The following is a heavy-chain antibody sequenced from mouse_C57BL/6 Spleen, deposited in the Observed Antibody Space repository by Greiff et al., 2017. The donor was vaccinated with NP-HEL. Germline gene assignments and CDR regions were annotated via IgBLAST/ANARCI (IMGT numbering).Heavy chain of an antibody. D-gene: IGHD4-1*01. Sequence: EVKLVESGGDLVKPGGSLKLSCAASGFTFSSYGMSWVRQTPDKRLEWVATISSGGSYTYYPDSVKGRFTISRDNAKNTLYLQMSSLKSEDTAMYYCARPNWEALDDWGQGTTLTVSS. CDR3: ARPNWEALDD. CDR1: GFTFSSYG. V-gene: IGHV5-6*01. J-gene: IGHJ2*01. CDR2: ISSGGSYT.